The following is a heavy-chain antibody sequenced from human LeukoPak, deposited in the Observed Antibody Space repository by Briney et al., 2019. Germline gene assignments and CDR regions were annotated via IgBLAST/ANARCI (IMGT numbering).Heavy chain of an antibody. CDR1: GFTFSSYA. CDR3: AKDRRIAAAGLYYYGMDV. V-gene: IGHV3-23*01. CDR2: ISGSGGST. D-gene: IGHD6-13*01. J-gene: IGHJ6*02. Sequence: GGSLRLSCAASGFTFSSYAMSWVRQAPGKGLERVSAISGSGGSTYYADSVKGRFTISRDNSKNTLYLQMNSLRAEDTAVYYCAKDRRIAAAGLYYYGMDVWGQGTTVTVSS.